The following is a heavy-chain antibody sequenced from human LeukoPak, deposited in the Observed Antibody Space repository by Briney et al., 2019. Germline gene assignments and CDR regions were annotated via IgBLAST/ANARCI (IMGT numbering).Heavy chain of an antibody. V-gene: IGHV3-23*01. D-gene: IGHD5-18*01. CDR2: INGNGAST. J-gene: IGHJ4*02. CDR1: GFTFNNHA. Sequence: GESLRLSCAVSGFTFNNHAMSWVRQAPGKGLEWVSGINGNGASTYYSDSVKGRFTISRDNSKNTLYLQMSSLRAEDTAIYYCAKDQGYSYYYLDYWGQGTLVTVSS. CDR3: AKDQGYSYYYLDY.